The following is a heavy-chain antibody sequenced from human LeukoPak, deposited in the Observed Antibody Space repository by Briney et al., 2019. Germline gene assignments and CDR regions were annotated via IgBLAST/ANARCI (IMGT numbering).Heavy chain of an antibody. J-gene: IGHJ3*02. CDR3: ARGPGGSYDAFDI. CDR2: INPNSGGT. CDR1: GYTFTGYY. V-gene: IGHV1-2*02. D-gene: IGHD1-26*01. Sequence: ASVKVSCKASGYTFTGYYMHWVRQAPGQGPEWMGWINPNSGGTNYAQKFQGRVTMTRDTSISTAYMELSRLRSDDTAVYYCARGPGGSYDAFDIWGQGTMVTVSS.